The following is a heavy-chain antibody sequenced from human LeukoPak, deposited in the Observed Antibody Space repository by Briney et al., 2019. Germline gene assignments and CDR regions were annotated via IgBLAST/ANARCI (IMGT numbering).Heavy chain of an antibody. J-gene: IGHJ4*02. D-gene: IGHD6-6*01. V-gene: IGHV3-23*01. CDR1: GFTFSSYA. Sequence: GGSLRLSCAASGFTFSSYAMSWVRQAPGKGLEWVSAISGSGGSTYYADSVKGRFTISRDNSKNTLYLQMNSLRAEDTAVYYCEKYKYSSYYYFDYWGQGTLVTVFS. CDR2: ISGSGGST. CDR3: EKYKYSSYYYFDY.